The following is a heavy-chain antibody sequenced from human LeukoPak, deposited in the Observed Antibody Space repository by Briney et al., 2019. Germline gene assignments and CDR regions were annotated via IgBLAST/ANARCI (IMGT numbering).Heavy chain of an antibody. Sequence: PGGSLRLSCAASGFTVSSNYMSWVRQAPGKGLEWVSVIYSGGSTYYADSVKGRFTISRDNSKNTLYLQMNSLGAEDTAVYYCARQRRSSSWYGNWFDPWGQGTLVTVSS. J-gene: IGHJ5*02. V-gene: IGHV3-53*01. CDR3: ARQRRSSSWYGNWFDP. D-gene: IGHD6-13*01. CDR2: IYSGGST. CDR1: GFTVSSNY.